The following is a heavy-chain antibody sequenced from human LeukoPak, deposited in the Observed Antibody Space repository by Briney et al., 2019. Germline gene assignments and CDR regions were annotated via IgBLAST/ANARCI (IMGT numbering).Heavy chain of an antibody. V-gene: IGHV3-23*01. D-gene: IGHD2-2*01. CDR3: AKDNAYCSSLNCYFEY. CDR1: GLTFSSSV. J-gene: IGHJ4*02. CDR2: ISASGGGT. Sequence: GGSLRLSCAVSGLTFSSSVMSWVRQAPGKGLEWVSTISASGGGTYYADSVKGRFTTSRDNSKNTLYLQMNSLRADDTAVYYCAKDNAYCSSLNCYFEYWGQGTLVTVSS.